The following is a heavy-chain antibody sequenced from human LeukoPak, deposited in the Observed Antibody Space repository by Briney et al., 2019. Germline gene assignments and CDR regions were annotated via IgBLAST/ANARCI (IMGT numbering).Heavy chain of an antibody. CDR3: ARGTDAQKTGY. D-gene: IGHD1-14*01. Sequence: SETLSLTCAVYSGSFSAYYWSWIRQSPGKGLEWIGEIHPSGVINYNPSLTSRVTISVDMSKNQFSLSLTSVSAADTAVYYCARGTDAQKTGYWGQGTLVTVSS. J-gene: IGHJ4*02. V-gene: IGHV4-34*01. CDR2: IHPSGVI. CDR1: SGSFSAYY.